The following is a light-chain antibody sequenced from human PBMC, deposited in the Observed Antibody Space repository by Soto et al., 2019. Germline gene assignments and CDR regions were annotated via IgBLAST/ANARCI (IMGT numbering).Light chain of an antibody. CDR3: VVWDDSLNGLI. CDR1: SFNIGSNA. V-gene: IGLV1-44*01. Sequence: QSVLTQPPSASGTPGQRVTISCSGSSFNIGSNAVTWYQQVPRTGPKLLIYSNDQRPSGVPDRFSGSKSGTSASLAISGLQSEDEAHYYCVVWDDSLNGLIFGGGTQLTVL. CDR2: SND. J-gene: IGLJ2*01.